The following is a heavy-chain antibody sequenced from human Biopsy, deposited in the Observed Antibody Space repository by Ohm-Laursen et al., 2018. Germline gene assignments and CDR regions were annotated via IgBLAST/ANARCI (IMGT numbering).Heavy chain of an antibody. D-gene: IGHD3-3*01. Sequence: GASVTVSCKASAYSFGDHRIHWVRQAPGQGLEWMGWIDPKSGGTNYAQKFQGRVTMTRDTSISTTYMELRRLTSDDTAVFYCARELGDFWGGRQFDFWGQGTLVTVSS. V-gene: IGHV1-2*02. J-gene: IGHJ5*01. CDR2: IDPKSGGT. CDR1: AYSFGDHR. CDR3: ARELGDFWGGRQFDF.